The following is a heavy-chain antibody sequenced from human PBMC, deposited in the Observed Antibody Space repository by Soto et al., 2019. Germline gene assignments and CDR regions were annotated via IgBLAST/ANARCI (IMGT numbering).Heavy chain of an antibody. CDR2: IGPRGSTV. J-gene: IGHJ4*02. V-gene: IGHV3-11*01. Sequence: QVQLVQSGGDLVTPGGSLRLSCAASGFTFSDYAMNWIRQAPGRGLELISYIGPRGSTVYYSDSMKGRFTISRDNARKSLFLQMNILRVEDTAVYYCARGTDYYPYWGQGSLVTVSS. CDR1: GFTFSDYA. CDR3: ARGTDYYPY.